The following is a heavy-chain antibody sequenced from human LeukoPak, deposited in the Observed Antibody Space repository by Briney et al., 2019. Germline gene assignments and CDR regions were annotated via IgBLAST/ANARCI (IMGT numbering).Heavy chain of an antibody. V-gene: IGHV3-73*01. CDR1: GFDFSGFY. J-gene: IGHJ4*02. D-gene: IGHD2-15*01. CDR2: IRSKPSSYTT. Sequence: PGGSLRLSCTASGFDFSGFYMHWVRQASGRGLEWVGLIRSKPSSYTTVYAASVKGRFTISRDDSKSTAYLQMNSLKAEDTAVYYCTRQDCSGGSCSYVDYWGLGTLVTVSS. CDR3: TRQDCSGGSCSYVDY.